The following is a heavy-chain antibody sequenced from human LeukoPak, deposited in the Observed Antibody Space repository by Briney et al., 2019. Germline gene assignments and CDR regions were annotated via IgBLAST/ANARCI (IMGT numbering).Heavy chain of an antibody. J-gene: IGHJ3*02. CDR3: ASLYYYDSSGPRRHAFDI. CDR2: IYSSGST. Sequence: SETLSLTCTVSGGSISSYYWSWIRQPAGKGLEWIGRIYSSGSTNYNPSLKSRVTMSVDTSKNQFSLKLSSVTAADTAVYYCASLYYYDSSGPRRHAFDIWGQGTMVTVSS. D-gene: IGHD3-22*01. CDR1: GGSISSYY. V-gene: IGHV4-4*07.